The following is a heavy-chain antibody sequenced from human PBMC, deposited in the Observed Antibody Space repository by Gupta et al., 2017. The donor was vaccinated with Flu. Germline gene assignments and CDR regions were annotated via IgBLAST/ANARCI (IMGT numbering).Heavy chain of an antibody. CDR3: ARHSATYYHTSGYPGSLFDY. CDR2: IYPGDSDT. J-gene: IGHJ4*02. D-gene: IGHD3-22*01. Sequence: GLEWMGIIYPGDSDTKYSPSFQGQVTISADKSISTAYLQWSSLKASDTAIYYCARHSATYYHTSGYPGSLFDYWGQGTLVTVSS. V-gene: IGHV5-51*01.